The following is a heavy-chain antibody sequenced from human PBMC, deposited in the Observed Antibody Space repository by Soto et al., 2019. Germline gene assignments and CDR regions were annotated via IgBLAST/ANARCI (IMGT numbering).Heavy chain of an antibody. J-gene: IGHJ6*02. CDR2: IYYSGST. CDR1: GGSISSYY. Sequence: SDTLSLTCTVSGGSISSYYWSWIRQPPGKGLEWIGYIYYSGSTNHNPSLKSRVTISVDTSKNQFSLNLSSVTAADTAVYFCAREEGGYYYYAMDVWGQGTTVTVSS. V-gene: IGHV4-59*01. D-gene: IGHD3-16*01. CDR3: AREEGGYYYYAMDV.